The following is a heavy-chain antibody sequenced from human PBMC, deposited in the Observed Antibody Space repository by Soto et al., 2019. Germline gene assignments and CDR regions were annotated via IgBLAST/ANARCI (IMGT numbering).Heavy chain of an antibody. CDR2: ITSSGGST. D-gene: IGHD6-19*01. Sequence: EVQLLESGGGVVQPGGSLRLSCAASGFTFRSYAMSWVRQAPGKGLEWVSVITSSGGSTYYADSVKGRFTISRDNSKNTLYLQMNSLRAEDTAVYYCAKDGGSGWRFDYWGQGALVTVSS. CDR3: AKDGGSGWRFDY. V-gene: IGHV3-23*01. J-gene: IGHJ4*02. CDR1: GFTFRSYA.